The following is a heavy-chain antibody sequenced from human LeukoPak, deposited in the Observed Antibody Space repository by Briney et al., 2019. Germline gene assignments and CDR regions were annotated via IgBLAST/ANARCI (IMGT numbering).Heavy chain of an antibody. D-gene: IGHD1-26*01. CDR3: PRLPARGSYSAFDI. CDR2: IYYSGST. J-gene: IGHJ3*02. Sequence: PSETLSLTCTVSGGSISSSSYYWGWIRQPPGKGLEWIGSIYYSGSTYYNPSLKSRVTISVDTSKNQFSLKLSSVTAADTAVYYCPRLPARGSYSAFDIWGQGTMVTVSS. V-gene: IGHV4-39*01. CDR1: GGSISSSSYY.